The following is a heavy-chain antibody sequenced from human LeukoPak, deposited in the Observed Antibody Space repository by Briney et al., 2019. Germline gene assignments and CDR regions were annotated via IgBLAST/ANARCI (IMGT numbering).Heavy chain of an antibody. CDR3: ARDYTHDYGDYFPMDV. CDR1: GFTFSSYG. V-gene: IGHV3-21*01. CDR2: ISSSSSYI. Sequence: GGSLRLSCAASGFTFSSYGMHWVRQAPGKGLEWVSSISSSSSYIYYADSVKGRFTISRDNAKNSLYLQMNSLRAEDTAVYYCARDYTHDYGDYFPMDVWGKGTTVTVSS. D-gene: IGHD4-17*01. J-gene: IGHJ6*03.